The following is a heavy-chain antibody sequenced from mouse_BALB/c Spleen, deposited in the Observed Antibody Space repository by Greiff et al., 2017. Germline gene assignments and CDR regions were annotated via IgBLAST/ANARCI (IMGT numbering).Heavy chain of an antibody. V-gene: IGHV1-5*01. D-gene: IGHD2-4*01. Sequence: EVQLQQSGTVLARPGASVKMSCKASGYTFTSYWMHWVKQRPGQGLEWIGAIYPGNSDTSYNQKFKGKAKLTAVTSTSTAYMELSSLTNEDSAVYYCTRGDYDYDWFAYWGQGTLVTVSA. J-gene: IGHJ3*01. CDR3: TRGDYDYDWFAY. CDR1: GYTFTSYW. CDR2: IYPGNSDT.